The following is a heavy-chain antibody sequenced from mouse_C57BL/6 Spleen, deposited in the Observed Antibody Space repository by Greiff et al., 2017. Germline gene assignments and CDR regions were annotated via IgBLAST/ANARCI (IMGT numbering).Heavy chain of an antibody. CDR2: IAPANGNT. Sequence: EVQLQQSVAELVRPGASVKLSCTASGFHFPNSSMHWVKQRPEQGLEWIGRIAPANGNTQYAPRFPGTATITADTSSNTAYLPLSSLTSADTAISSCARDDYDRALDYWGHAPSVTVSS. V-gene: IGHV14-3*01. CDR3: ARDDYDRALDY. J-gene: IGHJ4*01. CDR1: GFHFPNSS. D-gene: IGHD2-4*01.